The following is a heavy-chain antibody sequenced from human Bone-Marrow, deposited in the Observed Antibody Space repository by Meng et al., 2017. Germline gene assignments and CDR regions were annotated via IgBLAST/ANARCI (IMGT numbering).Heavy chain of an antibody. Sequence: QVELQHGGAGLLKTSGTLSLTCAVYGGFFSCYYWSWIRQPPGKGLEWIGEINHSGSTNYNPSLKSRVTISVDTSKNQFSLKLSSVTAADTAVYYCARGSWLQLWLQDYWGQGTLVTVSS. D-gene: IGHD5-18*01. V-gene: IGHV4-34*01. CDR1: GGFFSCYY. CDR2: INHSGST. CDR3: ARGSWLQLWLQDY. J-gene: IGHJ4*02.